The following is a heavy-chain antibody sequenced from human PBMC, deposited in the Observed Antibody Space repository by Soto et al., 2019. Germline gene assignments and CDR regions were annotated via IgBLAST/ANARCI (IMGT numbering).Heavy chain of an antibody. V-gene: IGHV4-30-2*01. CDR2: IYPSGST. CDR3: ASTYFDSSGSALRD. J-gene: IGHJ1*01. CDR1: GGSISSGGYS. Sequence: QLQLQESGSGLVKPSQTLSLTCAVSGGSISSGGYSWSWIRQPPGNGLEWIGYIYPSGSTYCNPSLKSRATISVDRSKNQFSLKLRSVTAPDTAVYYCASTYFDSSGSALRDWGQGTLVTVSS. D-gene: IGHD3-22*01.